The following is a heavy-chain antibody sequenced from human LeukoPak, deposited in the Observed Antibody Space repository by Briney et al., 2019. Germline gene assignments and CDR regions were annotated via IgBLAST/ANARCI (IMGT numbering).Heavy chain of an antibody. J-gene: IGHJ4*02. CDR3: ARGGSGNWNAPFDY. V-gene: IGHV3-20*04. D-gene: IGHD1-1*01. CDR1: GFTFDDYG. CDR2: IKWNGDST. Sequence: GGSLRLSCAASGFTFDDYGMSWVRQAPGKGLEWVSGIKWNGDSTGYADSVKGRFTISRDNAKNSLYLQMNSLRAEDTAVYYCARGGSGNWNAPFDYWGQGTLVTVSS.